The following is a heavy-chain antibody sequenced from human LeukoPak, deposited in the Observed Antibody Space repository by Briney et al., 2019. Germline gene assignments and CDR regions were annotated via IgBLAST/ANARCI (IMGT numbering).Heavy chain of an antibody. CDR1: GFTFSSYA. Sequence: PGGSLRLSCAASGFTFSSYAMSWVRQAPGKGLEWVSAISGSGGSTYYADSVKGRFTISRDNAKNSLYLQMNSLRAEDTAVYYCARAYLPEAAAAYWGQGTLVTVSS. V-gene: IGHV3-23*01. CDR3: ARAYLPEAAAAY. D-gene: IGHD6-13*01. CDR2: ISGSGGST. J-gene: IGHJ4*02.